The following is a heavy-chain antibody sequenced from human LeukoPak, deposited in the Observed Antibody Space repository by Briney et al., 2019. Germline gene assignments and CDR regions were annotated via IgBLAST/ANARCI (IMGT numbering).Heavy chain of an antibody. CDR3: AGYSGTYYELDY. Sequence: SETLSLTCTVSGCSISSYYWSWIGQPPGRGLEWIGCIYDRGSTKYNLSLKSRFTISEDTSKNQFSLRLSSVCAADTTVYYFAGYSGTYYELDYWGQGTLVTVSS. V-gene: IGHV4-59*08. J-gene: IGHJ4*02. CDR2: IYDRGST. D-gene: IGHD1-26*01. CDR1: GCSISSYY.